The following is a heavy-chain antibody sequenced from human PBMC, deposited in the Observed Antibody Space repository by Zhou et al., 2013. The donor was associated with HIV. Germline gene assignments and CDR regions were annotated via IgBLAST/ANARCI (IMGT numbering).Heavy chain of an antibody. CDR2: IIPIFGTA. Sequence: QVQLVQSGAEVKKPGSSVKVSCKASGGTFSSYAISWVRQAPGQGLEWMGGIIPIFGTANYAQKFQGRVTITTDESTSTAYMELSSLRSEDTAVYYCARGAIVVVPAAGYYYYYMDVWGKGTTVTVSS. V-gene: IGHV1-69*05. J-gene: IGHJ6*03. D-gene: IGHD2-2*01. CDR3: ARGAIVVVPAAGYYYYYMDV. CDR1: GGTFSSYA.